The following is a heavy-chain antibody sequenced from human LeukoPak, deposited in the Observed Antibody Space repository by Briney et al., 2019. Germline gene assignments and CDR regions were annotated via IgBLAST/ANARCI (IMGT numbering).Heavy chain of an antibody. D-gene: IGHD7-27*01. CDR1: GYTFTGYY. V-gene: IGHV1-2*02. CDR3: ARAGTGAQYYYYYYYYMDV. J-gene: IGHJ6*03. Sequence: GASVKVSCKASGYTFTGYYMHWVRQAPGQGLEWMGWINPNSGGTNYAQKFQGRVTMTRDTPISTAYMELSRLRSDDTAVYYCARAGTGAQYYYYYYYYMDVWGKGTTVTVSS. CDR2: INPNSGGT.